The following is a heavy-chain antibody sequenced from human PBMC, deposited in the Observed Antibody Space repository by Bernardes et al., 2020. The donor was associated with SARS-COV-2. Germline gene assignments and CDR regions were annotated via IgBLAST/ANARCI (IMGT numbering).Heavy chain of an antibody. D-gene: IGHD3-10*01. CDR3: AAITLVRGVSYFYYGLDV. CDR2: IRPDGREI. Sequence: GGSLRLSCAASGFTFSSYWMTWVRQAPGKGLEWVANIRPDGREIFSVDSVKGRFTISRDNAKNSFFLQMNSVRAEDTAVYYCAAITLVRGVSYFYYGLDVWGQGTTVTVSS. V-gene: IGHV3-7*01. CDR1: GFTFSSYW. J-gene: IGHJ6*02.